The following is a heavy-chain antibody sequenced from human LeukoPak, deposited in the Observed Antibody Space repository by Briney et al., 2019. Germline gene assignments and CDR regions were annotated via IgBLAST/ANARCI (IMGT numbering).Heavy chain of an antibody. CDR2: ISSSSTI. V-gene: IGHV3-69-1*01. D-gene: IGHD3-10*01. Sequence: PGGSLRLSCAASGFTFSKYWMTWVRQAPGKGLEWLSYISSSSTIYYADSVKGRFTISRDNAENSLYLQMNSLRAEDTAVYYCARDRNYFGLEDWGQGTLVTVSS. CDR3: ARDRNYFGLED. CDR1: GFTFSKYW. J-gene: IGHJ4*02.